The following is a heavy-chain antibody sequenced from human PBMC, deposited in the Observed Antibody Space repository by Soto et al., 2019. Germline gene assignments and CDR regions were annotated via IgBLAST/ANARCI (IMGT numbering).Heavy chain of an antibody. V-gene: IGHV4-34*01. CDR2: INHSGST. J-gene: IGHJ4*02. CDR1: GGSFSGYY. CDR3: ARRGLRYFDYEFDY. D-gene: IGHD3-9*01. Sequence: SETLSLTCAVYGGSFSGYYWSWIRQPPGKGLEWIGEINHSGSTNYNPSLKSRVTISVDTSKNQFSLKLSSVTAADTAVYYCARRGLRYFDYEFDYWGQGTLVTVSS.